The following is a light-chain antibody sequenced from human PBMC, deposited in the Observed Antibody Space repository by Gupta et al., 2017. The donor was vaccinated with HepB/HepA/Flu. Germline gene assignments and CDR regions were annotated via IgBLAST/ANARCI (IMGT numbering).Light chain of an antibody. J-gene: IGKJ1*01. CDR3: MQAQEPGT. V-gene: IGKV2-28*01. CDR1: RGFLQTSGYNY. Sequence: IVMTQSPPSLPVTPREHAPIPCRSSRGFLQTSGYNYSDWYLQKPGQSHQLLTYLGSNRPSGVPDRFSGSGSGTEFTLKISRVEADDVGVYYCMQAQEPGTFGQGTKVEIK. CDR2: LGS.